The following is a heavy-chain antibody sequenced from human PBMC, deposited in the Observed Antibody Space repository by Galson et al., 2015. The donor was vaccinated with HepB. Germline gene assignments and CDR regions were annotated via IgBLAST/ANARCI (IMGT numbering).Heavy chain of an antibody. D-gene: IGHD2/OR15-2a*01. CDR2: ISRGGDTS. Sequence: SLRLSCAARGFTFTSYGMSWVRQAPGKGLECVSAISRGGDTSDSADSVKGRFTVSRDSSTNTLYLQMNGLRADDTAIYYCVRGTTAPDYWGQGTLVTVSS. CDR3: VRGTTAPDY. J-gene: IGHJ4*02. CDR1: GFTFTSYG. V-gene: IGHV3-23*01.